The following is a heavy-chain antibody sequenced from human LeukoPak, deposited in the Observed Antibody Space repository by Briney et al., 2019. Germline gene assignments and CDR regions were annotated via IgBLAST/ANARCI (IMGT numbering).Heavy chain of an antibody. V-gene: IGHV4-38-2*01. CDR3: ARVAVASVGLNWFDP. CDR2: IYLGGNT. CDR1: GYSISSGYY. D-gene: IGHD6-19*01. Sequence: SETLSLTCAVSGYSISSGYYWGWIPQPPGKGVECVGCIYLGGNTYYNPSLKSRLTILIDTSRNHFSLKLNSVSAADTAVYYCARVAVASVGLNWFDPWGQGALVTVSS. J-gene: IGHJ5*02.